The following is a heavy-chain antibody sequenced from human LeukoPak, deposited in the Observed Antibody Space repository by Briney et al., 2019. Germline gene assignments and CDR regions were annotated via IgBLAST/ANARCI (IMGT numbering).Heavy chain of an antibody. D-gene: IGHD3-16*02. J-gene: IGHJ5*02. V-gene: IGHV1-2*02. CDR3: ARLEGLGYRGGCFDP. CDR1: ASTFSDYY. CDR2: ITPNSGGT. Sequence: ASVKVSCNASASTFSDYYIHWLRQAPGPGLERMGWITPNSGGTNNAPKFHGRVTLTREMSSSTASVEVTSLTPGHPAIYYCARLEGLGYRGGCFDPWGQGTVVTVSS.